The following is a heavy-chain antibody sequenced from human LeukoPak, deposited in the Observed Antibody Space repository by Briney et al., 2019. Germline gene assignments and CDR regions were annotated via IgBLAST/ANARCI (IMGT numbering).Heavy chain of an antibody. J-gene: IGHJ4*02. CDR1: GFIVTNNY. CDR2: VYSGGST. CDR3: ARDPPAVLIDTYG. D-gene: IGHD2-8*01. Sequence: GGFLRLSCTASGFIVTNNYINWVRQAPGKGLEWVSLVYSGGSTYYADSVKGRFTISRDNSKNIVYLQMNSLRAEDTAMYYCARDPPAVLIDTYGWGQGTLVTVSS. V-gene: IGHV3-66*01.